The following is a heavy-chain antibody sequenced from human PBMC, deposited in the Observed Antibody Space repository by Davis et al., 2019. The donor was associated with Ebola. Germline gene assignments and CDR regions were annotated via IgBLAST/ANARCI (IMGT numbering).Heavy chain of an antibody. J-gene: IGHJ4*02. CDR2: ISSDSDYI. CDR3: ARDPKVTRGNYRYTPVDH. D-gene: IGHD3-16*02. Sequence: GESLKISCAASGFTFSTYSMSWVRQAPGKGLEWVSSISSDSDYIYYADSAKGRFTISRDNAQNSLYLQMNSLRAEDTAVYYCARDPKVTRGNYRYTPVDHWGQGTLVIVSS. V-gene: IGHV3-21*01. CDR1: GFTFSTYS.